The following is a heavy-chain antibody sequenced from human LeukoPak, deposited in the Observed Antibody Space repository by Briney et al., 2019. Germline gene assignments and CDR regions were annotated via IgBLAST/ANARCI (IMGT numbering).Heavy chain of an antibody. V-gene: IGHV3-48*01. J-gene: IGHJ4*02. CDR3: ARVRVGTYQPLNFDY. CDR1: GFTFSTYS. CDR2: ITSSSTTI. Sequence: PGGSLRLSCAASGFTFSTYSMNWVRQAPGKGLEWVSYITSSSTTIYYADSVKGRFTISRDNAKNSLYLQMNSLRAEDTAVYYCARVRVGTYQPLNFDYWGQGTLVTVSS. D-gene: IGHD2-15*01.